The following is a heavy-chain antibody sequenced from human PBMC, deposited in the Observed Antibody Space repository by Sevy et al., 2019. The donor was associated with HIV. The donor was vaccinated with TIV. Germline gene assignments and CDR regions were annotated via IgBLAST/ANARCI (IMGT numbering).Heavy chain of an antibody. V-gene: IGHV4-59*01. CDR2: IYYTGST. J-gene: IGHJ5*02. CDR3: ARAPPVRSGDDSLNWFDP. CDR1: GGSISAYS. Sequence: SETLSLTCTVSGGSISAYSWSWIRQPPGKGLEYLGYIYYTGSTNYNPSLKSRVTISVDKSKNQFSLKLSSVTAADTAVYYCARAPPVRSGDDSLNWFDPWGQGTLVTVSS. D-gene: IGHD5-12*01.